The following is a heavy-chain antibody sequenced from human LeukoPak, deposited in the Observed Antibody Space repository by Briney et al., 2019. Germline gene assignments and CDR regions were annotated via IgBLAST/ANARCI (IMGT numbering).Heavy chain of an antibody. CDR2: INHSGST. V-gene: IGHV4-34*01. D-gene: IGHD6-13*01. Sequence: SETLSLTCAVYGGSFSGYYWSWIRQPPGKGLEWIREINHSGSTNYNPSLKSRVTISVDTSKNQFSLKLSSVTAADTAVYYCARHVRKRGIAAAGSPGWFDPWGQGTLVTVSS. J-gene: IGHJ5*02. CDR3: ARHVRKRGIAAAGSPGWFDP. CDR1: GGSFSGYY.